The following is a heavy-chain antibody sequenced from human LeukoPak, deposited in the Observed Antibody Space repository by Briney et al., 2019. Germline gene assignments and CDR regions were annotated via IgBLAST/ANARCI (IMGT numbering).Heavy chain of an antibody. CDR3: ARDRHKLVDIVAGILDY. V-gene: IGHV3-21*04. D-gene: IGHD5-12*01. J-gene: IGHJ4*02. CDR1: GFTFSSYS. Sequence: GGSLRLSCAASGFTFSSYSMNWVRQAPGKGLEWVSSISSSSSCIYYADSVKGRFTISRDNAKNSLYVQMNSLRAEDTAVYYCARDRHKLVDIVAGILDYWGQGTLVTVSS. CDR2: ISSSSSCI.